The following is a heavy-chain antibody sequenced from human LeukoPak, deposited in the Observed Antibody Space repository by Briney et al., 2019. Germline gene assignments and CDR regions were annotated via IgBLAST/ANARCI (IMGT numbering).Heavy chain of an antibody. CDR1: GFTFSTYA. CDR2: ISGSGDST. D-gene: IGHD2-2*02. Sequence: GGSLRLSCAASGFTFSTYAMSWVRQAPGKGLEWVSGISGSGDSTYYADSVKGRFTISRDNSKNTLYLQLNSLRAEDTAMYYCAKGSEFDCSSTSCYNYFDYWGQGTLVTVSS. J-gene: IGHJ4*02. V-gene: IGHV3-23*01. CDR3: AKGSEFDCSSTSCYNYFDY.